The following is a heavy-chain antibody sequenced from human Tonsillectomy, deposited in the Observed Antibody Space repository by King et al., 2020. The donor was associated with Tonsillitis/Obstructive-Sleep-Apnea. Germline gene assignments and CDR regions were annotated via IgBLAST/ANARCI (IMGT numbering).Heavy chain of an antibody. V-gene: IGHV3-30*04. D-gene: IGHD4-17*01. J-gene: IGHJ4*02. CDR3: ASDHDYGAHFGY. Sequence: VQLVESGGGVVQPGRSLRLSCAASGFTFSSYAMHWVRQAPGKGLEWVALISYDGSNKYYADSVKGRFTISRDNSKNTLYLQMNRLRAEDTAVYYCASDHDYGAHFGYWGQGTLVTVSS. CDR2: ISYDGSNK. CDR1: GFTFSSYA.